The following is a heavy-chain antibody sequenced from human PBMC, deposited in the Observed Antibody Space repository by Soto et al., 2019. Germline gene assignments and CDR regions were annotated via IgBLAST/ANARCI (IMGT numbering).Heavy chain of an antibody. V-gene: IGHV5-51*01. J-gene: IGHJ6*02. D-gene: IGHD4-17*01. Sequence: PGEAQESSGKGSGYSVTRYWMCWLRQMPGKGLEWMGIIYPGDSDTRYSPSFQGQVTISADKSISTAYLQWSSLKASDTAMYYCARLPTQYDYGDYAALDVWAQATTVTVSS. CDR3: ARLPTQYDYGDYAALDV. CDR1: GYSVTRYW. CDR2: IYPGDSDT.